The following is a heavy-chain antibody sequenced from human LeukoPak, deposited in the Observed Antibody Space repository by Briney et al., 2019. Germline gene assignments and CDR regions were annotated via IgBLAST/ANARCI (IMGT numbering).Heavy chain of an antibody. V-gene: IGHV3-23*01. CDR2: ISGSGGST. Sequence: GGSLRLSCAASGLTLGSYAMSWVRQAPGKGLQWVSAISGSGGSTYSADSVKGRFTISRDNSKNTLYLQMSSLRAEDTAVYYCAKGRCSGGSCYGRGFDYWGQGTLVTVSS. D-gene: IGHD2-15*01. CDR1: GLTLGSYA. J-gene: IGHJ4*02. CDR3: AKGRCSGGSCYGRGFDY.